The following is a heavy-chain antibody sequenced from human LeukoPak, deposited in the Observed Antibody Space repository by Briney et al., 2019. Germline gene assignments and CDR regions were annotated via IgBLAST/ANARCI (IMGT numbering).Heavy chain of an antibody. J-gene: IGHJ6*03. Sequence: PSQTLSLTCTVSGGSISSYSWSWIRQPPGKGLECRGCNYNSGSTNYNPYLKSRVPISVDTSKNQFSLKLSSVTDADPAVYYCARSVEGYCSGGSCYSYYYYMDVWGKGTTVTVSS. CDR1: GGSISSYS. CDR3: ARSVEGYCSGGSCYSYYYYMDV. CDR2: NYNSGST. D-gene: IGHD2-15*01. V-gene: IGHV4-59*12.